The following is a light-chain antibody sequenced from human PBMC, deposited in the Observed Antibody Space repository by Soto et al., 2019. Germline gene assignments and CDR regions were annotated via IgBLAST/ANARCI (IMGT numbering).Light chain of an antibody. CDR2: GAS. CDR1: QSVSSSY. J-gene: IGKJ1*01. CDR3: QQYGNSPRT. Sequence: EIVLTQSPATLSVYPGGRAILSCRASQSVSSSYLAWYQQNPGQAPRLLIYGASSRATGIPDRFSGSGSGTDFTLTISRLEPEDFAVYYCQQYGNSPRTFGRGTKVDIK. V-gene: IGKV3-20*01.